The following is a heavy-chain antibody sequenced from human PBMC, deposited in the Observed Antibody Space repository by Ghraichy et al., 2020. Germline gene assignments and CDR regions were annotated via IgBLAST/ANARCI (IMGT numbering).Heavy chain of an antibody. J-gene: IGHJ6*02. CDR1: GGSFSGYY. V-gene: IGHV4-34*01. CDR2: INHSGST. CDR3: ARGDGNYGMDV. Sequence: SQTLSLTCAVYGGSFSGYYWSWIRQPPGKGLEWIGEINHSGSTNYNPSLKSRVTISVDTSKNQFSLKLSSVTAADTAVYYCARGDGNYGMDVWGQGTTVTVSS. D-gene: IGHD4-17*01.